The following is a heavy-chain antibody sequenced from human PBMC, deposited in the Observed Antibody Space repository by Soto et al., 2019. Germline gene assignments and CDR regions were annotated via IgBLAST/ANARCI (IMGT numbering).Heavy chain of an antibody. J-gene: IGHJ4*02. CDR1: GFTFSSYG. D-gene: IGHD3-9*01. V-gene: IGHV3-33*01. Sequence: GGSLRLSCVASGFTFSSYGMHWVRQAPGKGLEWVAVIWFDGSNTYYADSVKGRFIISRDNSKNTLYLQMNSLRAEDTAVYYCVRDNKYDILTGYYYFDYWGQGSLVTAPQ. CDR3: VRDNKYDILTGYYYFDY. CDR2: IWFDGSNT.